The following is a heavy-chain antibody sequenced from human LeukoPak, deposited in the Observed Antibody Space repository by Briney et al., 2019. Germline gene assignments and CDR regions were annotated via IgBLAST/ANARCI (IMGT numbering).Heavy chain of an antibody. CDR3: AKGNYDSSGYTFDY. CDR1: GFTFRSYA. J-gene: IGHJ4*02. D-gene: IGHD3-22*01. Sequence: PGGSLRLSCAASGFTFRSYAMSWVRQAPGKGLEWVSAISGSGGSTYYADSVKGRFTISRDNSKNTLYLQMNSLRAEDTAVYYCAKGNYDSSGYTFDYWGQGTLVTVSS. CDR2: ISGSGGST. V-gene: IGHV3-23*01.